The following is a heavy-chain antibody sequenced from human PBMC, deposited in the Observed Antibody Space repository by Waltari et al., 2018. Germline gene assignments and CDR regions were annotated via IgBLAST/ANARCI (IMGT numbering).Heavy chain of an antibody. CDR1: GFTFSSYA. J-gene: IGHJ6*02. V-gene: IGHV3-23*01. D-gene: IGHD6-19*01. Sequence: EVQLLESGGGLVQPGGSLRLSCAASGFTFSSYAMSWVRQAPGKGLEWVSAISGSGGSTYDADSVKGRFTISRDNSKNTLYLQMNSLRAEDTAVYYCAKGGAGRRDYGMDVWGQGTTVTVSS. CDR3: AKGGAGRRDYGMDV. CDR2: ISGSGGST.